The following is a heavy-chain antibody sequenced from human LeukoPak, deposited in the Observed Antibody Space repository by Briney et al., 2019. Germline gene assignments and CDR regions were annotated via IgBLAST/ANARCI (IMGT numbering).Heavy chain of an antibody. CDR2: ISNDGSNK. V-gene: IGHV3-30*04. D-gene: IGHD5-12*01. CDR1: GFTFSSYA. J-gene: IGHJ4*02. CDR3: ARGHARGYDFAIDY. Sequence: GGSLRLSCAASGFTFSSYAMHWVRQAPGKGLEWVAVISNDGSNKYYADSVKGRFTISRDNSKNTLYLQMNSLRAEDTAVYYCARGHARGYDFAIDYWAREPWSPSPQ.